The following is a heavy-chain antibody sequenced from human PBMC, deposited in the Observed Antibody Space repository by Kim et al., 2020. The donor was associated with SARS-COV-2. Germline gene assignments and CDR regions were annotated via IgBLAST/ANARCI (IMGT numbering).Heavy chain of an antibody. D-gene: IGHD4-17*01. J-gene: IGHJ2*01. V-gene: IGHV3-23*03. Sequence: GGSLRLSCAAPGFTFSSYAMSWVRQAPGKGLEWVSVIYSGGSSTYYADSVKGRFTISRDNSKNTLYLQMNSLRAEDTAVYYCAKDGPATTVTTRSRAYFDLWGRGTLVTVSS. CDR1: GFTFSSYA. CDR3: AKDGPATTVTTRSRAYFDL. CDR2: IYSGGSST.